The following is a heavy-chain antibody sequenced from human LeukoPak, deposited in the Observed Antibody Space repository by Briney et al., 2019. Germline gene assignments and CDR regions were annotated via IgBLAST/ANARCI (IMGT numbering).Heavy chain of an antibody. CDR1: GGSISSSNW. CDR3: ATITVSMTSVTTRWFDP. V-gene: IGHV4-4*02. Sequence: SGTLSLTCAVSGGSISSSNWWSWFRQPPGKGLEWIGEICHSGSTNYNPSLKSRVTISVDKSKNQFSLKLSSVTAADTAVYYCATITVSMTSVTTRWFDPWGQGTLVTVSS. CDR2: ICHSGST. J-gene: IGHJ5*02. D-gene: IGHD4-17*01.